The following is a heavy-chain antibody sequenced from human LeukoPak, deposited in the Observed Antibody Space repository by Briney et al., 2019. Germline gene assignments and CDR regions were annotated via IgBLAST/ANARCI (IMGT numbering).Heavy chain of an antibody. CDR3: ARAEGSGSSFDY. Sequence: PGGSLRLSCVVSGFTFSSYALSWVRQAPGKGLECVSSISGSGYKAYYADSVKDRFTISRDNSKNTLYLQMNSLRVEDTAVYYCARAEGSGSSFDYWGQGTLVTVSS. CDR2: ISGSGYKA. V-gene: IGHV3-23*01. J-gene: IGHJ4*02. D-gene: IGHD3-10*01. CDR1: GFTFSSYA.